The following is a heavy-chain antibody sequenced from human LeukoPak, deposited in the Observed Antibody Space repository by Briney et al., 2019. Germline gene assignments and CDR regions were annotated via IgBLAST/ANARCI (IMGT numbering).Heavy chain of an antibody. CDR1: GYTFTSYY. CDR2: INPSGGST. J-gene: IGHJ5*02. V-gene: IGHV1-46*01. D-gene: IGHD6-13*01. Sequence: GASVKVSCKASGYTFTSYYMHWVRQAPGQGLEWMGIINPSGGSTSYAQKFQGRVTMTRDTSTSTVYMELSSLRSEDTAVYYCARSAAAGTGGWGGNWFDPWGQGTLVTVSS. CDR3: ARSAAAGTGGWGGNWFDP.